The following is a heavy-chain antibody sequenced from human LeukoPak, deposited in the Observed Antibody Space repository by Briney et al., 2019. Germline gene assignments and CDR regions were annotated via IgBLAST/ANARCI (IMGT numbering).Heavy chain of an antibody. D-gene: IGHD4-17*01. Sequence: GGSLRLSCAASGFTFSSYSMNWVRQAPGKGLEWVSSISSSSSYIYYADSVKGRFTISRDNAKNSLYLQMNSLRAEDTAVYYCASQPTETDDAFDIWGQGTMVTVPS. V-gene: IGHV3-21*01. J-gene: IGHJ3*02. CDR1: GFTFSSYS. CDR3: ASQPTETDDAFDI. CDR2: ISSSSSYI.